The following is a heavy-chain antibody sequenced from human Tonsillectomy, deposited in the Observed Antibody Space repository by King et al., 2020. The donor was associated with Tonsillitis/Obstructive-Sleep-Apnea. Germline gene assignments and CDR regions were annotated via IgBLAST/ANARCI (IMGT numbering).Heavy chain of an antibody. Sequence: VQLVESGGGLIQPGGSLRLSCAASGFTVSSNYMSWVCQAPGKGLEWVSVIYSGGSTYYADSVKGRFTISRDNSKNTLYLQMNSLRAEDTAVYYCARVGGDFWSGYYNDYWGQGTLVTVSS. V-gene: IGHV3-53*01. CDR1: GFTVSSNY. CDR3: ARVGGDFWSGYYNDY. D-gene: IGHD3-3*01. J-gene: IGHJ4*02. CDR2: IYSGGST.